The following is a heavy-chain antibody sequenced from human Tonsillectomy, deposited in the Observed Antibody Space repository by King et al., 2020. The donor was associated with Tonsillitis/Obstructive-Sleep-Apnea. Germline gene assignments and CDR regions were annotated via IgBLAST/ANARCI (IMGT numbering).Heavy chain of an antibody. CDR2: INHSGST. CDR1: GGSFSGNH. J-gene: IGHJ4*02. V-gene: IGHV4-34*01. CDR3: ARGPQRIVGATGLYYFDY. D-gene: IGHD1-26*01. Sequence: VQLQQWGAGLLKPSETLSLTCAVYGGSFSGNHWNWIRQPPGKDLEWIGEINHSGSTNYNPSLKSRVIISVDASKNQFSLKLSSVTAADTAVYCCARGPQRIVGATGLYYFDYWGQGNLVTVSS.